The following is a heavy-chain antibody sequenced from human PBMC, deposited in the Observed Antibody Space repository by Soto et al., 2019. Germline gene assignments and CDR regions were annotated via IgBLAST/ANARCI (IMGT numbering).Heavy chain of an antibody. J-gene: IGHJ6*02. CDR2: IYYSGIS. CDR3: VRPSIVFGIDV. Sequence: SETLSLTCIVSGASMSSSSYYWGWVRQSPGKGLEWIGSIYYSGISNYNPSLRTRVTLSLDMSKNQYSLKLTSVTAADTAVYYCVRPSIVFGIDVWGQGTTVTVSS. CDR1: GASMSSSSYY. V-gene: IGHV4-39*01. D-gene: IGHD1-26*01.